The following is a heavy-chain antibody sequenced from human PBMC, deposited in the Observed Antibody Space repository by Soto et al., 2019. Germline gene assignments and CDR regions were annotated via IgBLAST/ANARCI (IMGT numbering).Heavy chain of an antibody. CDR1: GFSFRDYD. V-gene: IGHV3-30*03. D-gene: IGHD6-19*01. CDR2: ISYNGNDK. J-gene: IGHJ5*02. Sequence: QVQLVESGGGVVQPGRSLRLSCVVSGFSFRDYDMNWVRQVPGKGLEWVAVISYNGNDKYYADSVKGRFTLSRDTSKNTLYLQMNSLRAEDPAVYYCVRVEGIAVTTWGQGTLVTVSS. CDR3: VRVEGIAVTT.